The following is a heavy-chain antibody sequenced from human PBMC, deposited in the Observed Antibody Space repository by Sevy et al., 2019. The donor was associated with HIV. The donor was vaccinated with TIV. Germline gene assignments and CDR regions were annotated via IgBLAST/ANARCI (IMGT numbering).Heavy chain of an antibody. CDR1: GFTFSNAW. CDR2: IKSKTDGGTT. Sequence: GGSLRLSCAASGFTFSNAWMSWVRQAPGKGLEWVGHIKSKTDGGTTDYAAPVKGRFTISRDDSKNTLYLQMNSLKTEDTAVYYCTTDRAHCSSTSCSADYYYYGMDVWGQGTTVTVSS. V-gene: IGHV3-15*01. J-gene: IGHJ6*02. D-gene: IGHD2-2*01. CDR3: TTDRAHCSSTSCSADYYYYGMDV.